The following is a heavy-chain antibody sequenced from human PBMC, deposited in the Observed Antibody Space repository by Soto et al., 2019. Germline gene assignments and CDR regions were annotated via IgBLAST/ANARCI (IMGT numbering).Heavy chain of an antibody. J-gene: IGHJ6*02. CDR2: IYYSGST. CDR1: GGSISSYY. Sequence: SETLSLTCTVSGGSISSYYWSWIRQPPGKGLEWIGYIYYSGSTNYNPSLKSRVTISVDTSKNQFSLKLSSVTAADTAVYYCARDRDLCGGDCYNYYYGMDVWGQGTTVTVSS. CDR3: ARDRDLCGGDCYNYYYGMDV. V-gene: IGHV4-59*01. D-gene: IGHD2-21*02.